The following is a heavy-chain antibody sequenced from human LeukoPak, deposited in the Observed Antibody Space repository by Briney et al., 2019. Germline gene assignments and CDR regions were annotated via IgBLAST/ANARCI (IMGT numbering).Heavy chain of an antibody. Sequence: GGSLRLSCAASGFTVSNSFLTWVRQAPGKGLEWVSVIFNSGTAYYADSVKGRFTISRDNAKNSLYLQMNSLRGEDTAIYYCTRDRRASIAAAEDYWGQGTLVTVSS. CDR2: IFNSGTA. CDR1: GFTVSNSF. J-gene: IGHJ4*02. D-gene: IGHD6-13*01. CDR3: TRDRRASIAAAEDY. V-gene: IGHV3-53*01.